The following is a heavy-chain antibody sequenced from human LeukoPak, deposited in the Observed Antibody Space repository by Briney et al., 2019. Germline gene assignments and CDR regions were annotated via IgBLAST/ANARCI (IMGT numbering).Heavy chain of an antibody. CDR3: PRDSVVVREFDP. J-gene: IGHJ5*02. V-gene: IGHV4-31*03. CDR2: IYYSGST. Sequence: SETLSLTCTVSGGSISSGGYYWSWIRQHPGKGLEWIGYIYYSGSTYYNPSLKSRVTISVDTSKNQFSLKLSSVTAADTAVYYCPRDSVVVREFDPWGQGTLVTVSS. CDR1: GGSISSGGYY. D-gene: IGHD2-15*01.